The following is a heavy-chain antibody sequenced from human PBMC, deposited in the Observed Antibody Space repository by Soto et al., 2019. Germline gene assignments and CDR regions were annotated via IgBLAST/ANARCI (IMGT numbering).Heavy chain of an antibody. CDR3: ARQLSHSITRYSSGWYVYFDY. J-gene: IGHJ4*02. V-gene: IGHV4-59*08. D-gene: IGHD6-19*01. Sequence: SETLSLTCTVSGASIGSSYWSWIRQPPGKGLEWMGYIFYSGSTNYSPSLNSRVTISVDTSKNQFSLKLSSVTAADTAVYYCARQLSHSITRYSSGWYVYFDYWGQGTLVTVSS. CDR2: IFYSGST. CDR1: GASIGSSY.